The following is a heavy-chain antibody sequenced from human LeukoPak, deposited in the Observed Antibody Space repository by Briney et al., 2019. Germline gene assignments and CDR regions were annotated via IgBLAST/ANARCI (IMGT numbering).Heavy chain of an antibody. D-gene: IGHD2-2*01. J-gene: IGHJ4*02. CDR2: ISSSSSYI. V-gene: IGHV3-21*01. Sequence: PGGSLRLSCAASGFTFSSYSMNWVRQAPGKGLEWVSSISSSSSYIYYADSVKGRFTISRDNAKNSLYLQMNSLRAEDTAVYYCAKDRVPAERIGYFDYWGQGTLVTVSS. CDR1: GFTFSSYS. CDR3: AKDRVPAERIGYFDY.